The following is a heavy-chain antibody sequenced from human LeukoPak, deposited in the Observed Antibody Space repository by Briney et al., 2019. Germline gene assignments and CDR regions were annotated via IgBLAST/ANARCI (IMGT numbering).Heavy chain of an antibody. CDR3: ARDFSSSWYLYFDY. J-gene: IGHJ4*02. V-gene: IGHV3-21*01. CDR1: GFTFSSYS. Sequence: PGGSLRLSCAASGFTFSSYSVNWVRQAPGKGLEWVSSISSSSSYIYYADSVKGRFTISRDNAKNSLYLQMNSLRAEDTAVYYCARDFSSSWYLYFDYWGQGTLVTVSS. CDR2: ISSSSSYI. D-gene: IGHD6-13*01.